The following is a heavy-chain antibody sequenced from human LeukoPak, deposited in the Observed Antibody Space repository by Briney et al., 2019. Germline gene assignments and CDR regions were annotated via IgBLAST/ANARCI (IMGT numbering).Heavy chain of an antibody. D-gene: IGHD3-10*01. CDR2: IYYSGST. Sequence: SQTLSLTCTVSGGSISSGDYYWSWIRQPPGKGLERIGYIYYSGSTYYNPSLKSRVTISVDTSKNQFSLKLSSVTAADTAVYYCARDRPYGSGVLDAFDIWGQGTMVTVSS. CDR3: ARDRPYGSGVLDAFDI. V-gene: IGHV4-30-4*01. J-gene: IGHJ3*02. CDR1: GGSISSGDYY.